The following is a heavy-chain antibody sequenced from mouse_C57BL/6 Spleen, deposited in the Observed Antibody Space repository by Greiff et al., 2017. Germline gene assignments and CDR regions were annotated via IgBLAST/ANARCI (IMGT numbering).Heavy chain of an antibody. V-gene: IGHV5-4*01. Sequence: EVQLVESGGGLVKPGGSLKLSCAASGFTFSSYAMSWVRQTPEKRLEWVATISDGGSYTYYPDNVKGRFTISRDNAKNNLYLQMSHLKSEDTAMYYCARSLIYYGNYGYFDVWGTGTTVTVSS. D-gene: IGHD2-1*01. CDR2: ISDGGSYT. CDR3: ARSLIYYGNYGYFDV. CDR1: GFTFSSYA. J-gene: IGHJ1*03.